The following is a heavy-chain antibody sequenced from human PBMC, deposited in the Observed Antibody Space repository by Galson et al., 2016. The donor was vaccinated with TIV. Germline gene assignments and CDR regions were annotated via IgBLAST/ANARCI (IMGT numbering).Heavy chain of an antibody. V-gene: IGHV5-51*01. J-gene: IGHJ6*04. CDR1: GYRFSHSW. Sequence: QSGAEVKKPGGSLKISCKTSGYRFSHSWIGWVRQKPGKGLEWVGHIYPGDSDTRYSPSFQGHVTISADTSIDTAYLQWGSLKASDTAIYYCARHGYDFWNGQDYFCYGMDVWGEGTTVTVSS. CDR2: IYPGDSDT. D-gene: IGHD3-3*01. CDR3: ARHGYDFWNGQDYFCYGMDV.